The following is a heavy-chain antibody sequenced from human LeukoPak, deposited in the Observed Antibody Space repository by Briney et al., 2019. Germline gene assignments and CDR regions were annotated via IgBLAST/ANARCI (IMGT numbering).Heavy chain of an antibody. Sequence: GGSLRLSCAASGFTFRDYWMNWVRQAPGKGLEWVASINQDGSEKYYVDSVKGRFTISRDNAKNSLYLQMNSLRAEDTAVYYCARGRTTVITQRYYYYYMDVWGKGTTVTVSS. D-gene: IGHD4-17*01. CDR1: GFTFRDYW. CDR2: INQDGSEK. J-gene: IGHJ6*03. V-gene: IGHV3-7*01. CDR3: ARGRTTVITQRYYYYYMDV.